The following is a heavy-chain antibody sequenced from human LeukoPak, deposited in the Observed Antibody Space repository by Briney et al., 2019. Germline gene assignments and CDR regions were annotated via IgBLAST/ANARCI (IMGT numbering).Heavy chain of an antibody. V-gene: IGHV3-15*01. CDR3: TTAHESYCSSTSCYGWFDP. J-gene: IGHJ5*02. CDR1: GFTFSNAW. CDR2: IKSKTDGGTT. Sequence: GGSLRLSCAASGFTFSNAWMSWVRQAPGKGLEWVGRIKSKTDGGTTDYAAPVKGRFTISRDDSKNTLYLQMNSLKTEDTAVYYCTTAHESYCSSTSCYGWFDPWGQGTLVTVSS. D-gene: IGHD2-2*01.